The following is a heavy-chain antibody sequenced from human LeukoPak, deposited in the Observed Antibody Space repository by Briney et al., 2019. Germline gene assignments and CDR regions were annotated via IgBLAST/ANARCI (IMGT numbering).Heavy chain of an antibody. Sequence: SGSVTHLSSAFCFTFYYLQRVRLAPGQGPEGMGSINPSDGGTNYAQKFQGRVTMTRDTSISTAYMDLSRLGSDDTAVYYCARSDKCTTCSIDYWGQGTLVTVSS. CDR2: INPSDGGT. V-gene: IGHV1-2*02. J-gene: IGHJ4*02. CDR3: ARSDKCTTCSIDY. CDR1: AFCFTFYY. D-gene: IGHD2-2*01.